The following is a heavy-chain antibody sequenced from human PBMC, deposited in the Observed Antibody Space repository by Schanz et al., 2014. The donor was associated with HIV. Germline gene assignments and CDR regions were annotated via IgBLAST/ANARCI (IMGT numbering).Heavy chain of an antibody. J-gene: IGHJ5*02. Sequence: QVQLVESGGGVVQPGRSLRLSCAASGFTFSTYGMHWVRQGPGKGLEWVAFISYDGSNKYYADSVKGRFTISRDNSRNTLYLQMISLRVEDTAVYYCAKDAYSSNYINWVDPWGQGTLVTVSS. V-gene: IGHV3-30*18. D-gene: IGHD6-13*01. CDR3: AKDAYSSNYINWVDP. CDR2: ISYDGSNK. CDR1: GFTFSTYG.